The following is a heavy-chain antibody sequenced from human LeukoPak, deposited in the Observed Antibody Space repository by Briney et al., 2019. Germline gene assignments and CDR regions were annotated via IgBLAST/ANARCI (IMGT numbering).Heavy chain of an antibody. J-gene: IGHJ4*02. CDR1: GGTFSSYA. CDR2: ISADNGNT. Sequence: ASVKVSCKASGGTFSSYAISWVRQAPGQGLEWMGWISADNGNTDYAQRFQGRVTMTTDTSTSTAYMELRSLRSDDTAVYYCARVPDSSSWYTYFDYWGQGTLVTVSS. CDR3: ARVPDSSSWYTYFDY. D-gene: IGHD6-13*01. V-gene: IGHV1-18*01.